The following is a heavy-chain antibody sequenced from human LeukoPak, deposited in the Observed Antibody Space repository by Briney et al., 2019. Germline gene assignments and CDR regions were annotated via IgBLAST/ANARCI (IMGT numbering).Heavy chain of an antibody. Sequence: ASVKVSCKASGGTFSSYAISWVRQAPGQGLEWMGIINPSGGSTSYAQKFQGRVTMTRDTSTSTVYMELSSLRSEDTAVYYCARGGDEDTAMVSFYYWGQGTLVTVSS. CDR3: ARGGDEDTAMVSFYY. J-gene: IGHJ4*02. D-gene: IGHD5-18*01. CDR2: INPSGGST. V-gene: IGHV1-46*01. CDR1: GGTFSSYA.